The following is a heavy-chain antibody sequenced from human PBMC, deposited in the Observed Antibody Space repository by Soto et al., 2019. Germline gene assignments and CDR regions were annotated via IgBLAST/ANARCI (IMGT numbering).Heavy chain of an antibody. D-gene: IGHD2-2*01. CDR3: ARDDGLSSTHVKAFDL. V-gene: IGHV3-21*02. CDR1: GFTFSRYY. J-gene: IGHJ3*01. CDR2: ISTTSSYT. Sequence: EVQLVESGGGLVEPGGSLRLSCAASGFTFSRYYMNWVCQAPGKGLEWVSSISTTSSYTHYADSLKGRFTISRDNAKKLLYLQMNSLRAEDTAVYYCARDDGLSSTHVKAFDLWGQGTKVNVSS.